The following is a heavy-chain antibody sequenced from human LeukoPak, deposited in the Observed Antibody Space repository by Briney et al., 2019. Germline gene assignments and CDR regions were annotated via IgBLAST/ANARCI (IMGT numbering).Heavy chain of an antibody. CDR3: ARPIRAAGSDAFDI. V-gene: IGHV4-34*01. Sequence: SETLSLTCAVYGGTFSGYYWSWIRQPPGKGLEWIGEINHSGSTNYNPSLKSRVTISVNTSKNQFSLKLSCVTAADTAVYCCARPIRAAGSDAFDIWGQGTMVTVSS. CDR2: INHSGST. J-gene: IGHJ3*02. CDR1: GGTFSGYY. D-gene: IGHD6-19*01.